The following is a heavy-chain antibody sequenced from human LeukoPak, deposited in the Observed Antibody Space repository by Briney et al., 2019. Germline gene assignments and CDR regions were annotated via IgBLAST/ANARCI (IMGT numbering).Heavy chain of an antibody. CDR1: GYSFTSYW. V-gene: IGHV5-51*01. CDR3: ARRVADYYGSGSYGAFDI. J-gene: IGHJ3*02. CDR2: IYPGDSDT. D-gene: IGHD3-10*01. Sequence: GESLKISCKGSGYSFTSYWIGWVRQMPGKGLEWMGIIYPGDSDTRYSPSFQGQVTISADKSISTAYLQWSSLKASDTAMYYCARRVADYYGSGSYGAFDIWGQGTVVTVSS.